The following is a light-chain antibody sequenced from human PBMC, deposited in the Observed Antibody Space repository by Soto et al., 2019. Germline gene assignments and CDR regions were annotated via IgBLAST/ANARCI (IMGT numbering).Light chain of an antibody. V-gene: IGKV1-9*01. Sequence: DIQLTQSPSFLSASVGDRVTITCRASQGISSYLAWYQQKPGKAPKLLIYAASTLQSGVPSRFSGSGSGTEITRTNSSLQPEDFATYYCQQLETFGPGTKVDIK. CDR1: QGISSY. CDR2: AAS. J-gene: IGKJ3*01. CDR3: QQLET.